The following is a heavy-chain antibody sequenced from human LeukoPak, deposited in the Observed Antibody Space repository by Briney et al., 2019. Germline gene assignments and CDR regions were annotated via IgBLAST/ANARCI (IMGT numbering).Heavy chain of an antibody. Sequence: GASVKVSCKASGYTFTSYYMHWVRQAPGQGLEWMGIINPSGGSTSYAQKFQGRVTMTRDTSTSTVYKELSSLRSEDTAVYYCAREGTTVNPYYGMDVWGQGTTVTVSS. CDR3: AREGTTVNPYYGMDV. J-gene: IGHJ6*02. D-gene: IGHD4-17*01. CDR1: GYTFTSYY. CDR2: INPSGGST. V-gene: IGHV1-46*01.